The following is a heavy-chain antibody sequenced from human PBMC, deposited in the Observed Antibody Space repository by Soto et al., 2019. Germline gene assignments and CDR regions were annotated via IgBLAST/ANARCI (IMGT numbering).Heavy chain of an antibody. CDR2: ISYSGTT. J-gene: IGHJ2*01. CDR3: ARSGHGDPYWYFDV. D-gene: IGHD3-10*01. Sequence: PSETLSLTCTASGDSIRGDYWSWIRQPPGKRLEWIAYISYSGTTNYNPSLKSRVTISLDTSNNQLSLKMTSVTAADTAVYYCARSGHGDPYWYFDVWGRGTLVTVSS. V-gene: IGHV4-59*01. CDR1: GDSIRGDY.